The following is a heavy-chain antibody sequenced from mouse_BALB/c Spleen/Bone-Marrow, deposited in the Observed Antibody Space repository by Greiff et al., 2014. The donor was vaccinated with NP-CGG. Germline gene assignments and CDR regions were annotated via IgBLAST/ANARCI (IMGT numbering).Heavy chain of an antibody. Sequence: EVQLVESGPELVKPGASVKISCKASGCSFTGYYMHWVKQSHVKSLEWIGRINPYNGATSYNQNFKDKASLTVDKSSSTAYMELHSLTSEDSAVYYCARGGWDGYFDVWGAGTTVTISS. D-gene: IGHD4-1*01. CDR3: ARGGWDGYFDV. CDR2: INPYNGAT. V-gene: IGHV1-31*01. J-gene: IGHJ1*01. CDR1: GCSFTGYY.